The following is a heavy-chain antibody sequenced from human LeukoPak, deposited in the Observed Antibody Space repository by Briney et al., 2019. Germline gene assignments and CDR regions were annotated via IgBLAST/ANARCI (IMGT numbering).Heavy chain of an antibody. J-gene: IGHJ4*02. CDR2: ISGSGGGT. V-gene: IGHV3-23*01. D-gene: IGHD3-3*01. CDR3: AKDQATIFGVVPAFDY. CDR1: GFTFDDYG. Sequence: GGSLRLSCVASGFTFDDYGMSWVRQAPGKGLEWVSAISGSGGGTYYADSVRGRFTISRDNSKNTLYLQMNSLRAEDTAVYYCAKDQATIFGVVPAFDYWGQGTLVTVSS.